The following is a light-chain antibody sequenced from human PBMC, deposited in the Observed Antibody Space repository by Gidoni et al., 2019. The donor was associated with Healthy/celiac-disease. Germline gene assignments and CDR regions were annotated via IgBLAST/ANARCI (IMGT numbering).Light chain of an antibody. J-gene: IGKJ4*01. CDR2: AAS. Sequence: DIQLTQSPSFLSASVGDRVTITCRSSQGIGSYLASYQQTPGKAPQLLSYAASTLPSGVPSAFSGSGSGTVFTLTISSLQPEDFATYCLQQLNSYPRTFXGXTKVEIK. V-gene: IGKV1-9*01. CDR1: QGIGSY. CDR3: QQLNSYPRT.